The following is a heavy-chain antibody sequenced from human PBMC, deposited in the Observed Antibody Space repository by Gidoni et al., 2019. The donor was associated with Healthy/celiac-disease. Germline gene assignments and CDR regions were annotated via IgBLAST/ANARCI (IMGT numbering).Heavy chain of an antibody. Sequence: QVQLVESGGGVVQPGRSLRLSCAASGFTLRSYAMHWVRQAPGKGLEWGAVISDDGSNKYYADSVKGRFTISRDNSKNTLYLQMNSLRAEDTAVYYCARETHDYGDYGAFDYWGQGTLVTVSS. J-gene: IGHJ4*02. CDR2: ISDDGSNK. CDR3: ARETHDYGDYGAFDY. CDR1: GFTLRSYA. D-gene: IGHD4-17*01. V-gene: IGHV3-30-3*01.